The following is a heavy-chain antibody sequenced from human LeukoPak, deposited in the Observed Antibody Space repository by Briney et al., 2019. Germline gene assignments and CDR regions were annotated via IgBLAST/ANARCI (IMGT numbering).Heavy chain of an antibody. J-gene: IGHJ4*02. CDR1: GFTFSSYA. Sequence: PGGSLRLSCAASGFTFSSYAMHWVRQAPGKGLEYVSAISSNGGSTYYANSVKGRFTISRDNSKNTLHLQMGSLRAEDMAVYYCARVSGYGDSYYFDCWGQGTLVTVSS. D-gene: IGHD4-17*01. CDR2: ISSNGGST. V-gene: IGHV3-64*01. CDR3: ARVSGYGDSYYFDC.